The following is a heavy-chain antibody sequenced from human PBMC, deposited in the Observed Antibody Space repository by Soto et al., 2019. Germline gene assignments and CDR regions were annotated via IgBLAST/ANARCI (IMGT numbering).Heavy chain of an antibody. V-gene: IGHV4-59*01. CDR2: IYYSGST. CDR1: GGSMRSYC. CDR3: ARDIVGGFDY. Sequence: PSQTLSLTCTVFGGSMRSYCWTWIRQPPGKGLEWIGYIYYSGSTNYNPSLKSRVTISVDTSKNEFSLKLSSVTAADTAVYYCARDIVGGFDYWGQGNLVTVS. J-gene: IGHJ4*02. D-gene: IGHD3-16*01.